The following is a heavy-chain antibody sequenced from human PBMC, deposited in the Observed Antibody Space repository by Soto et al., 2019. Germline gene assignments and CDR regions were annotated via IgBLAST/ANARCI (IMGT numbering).Heavy chain of an antibody. CDR2: IYYSGST. D-gene: IGHD2-2*01. V-gene: IGHV4-31*03. CDR1: GGSISSGGYY. CDR3: ARADLRDVVVPAAMFGFDY. Sequence: SETLSLTCTVSGGSISSGGYYWSWIRQHPGKGLEWIGYIYYSGSTYYNPSLKSRVTISVDTSKNQFSLKLSSVTAADTAVYYCARADLRDVVVPAAMFGFDYWGQGTLVTVSS. J-gene: IGHJ4*02.